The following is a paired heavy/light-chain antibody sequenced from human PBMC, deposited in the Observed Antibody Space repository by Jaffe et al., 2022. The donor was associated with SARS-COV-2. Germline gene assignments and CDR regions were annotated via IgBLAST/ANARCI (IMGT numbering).Light chain of an antibody. CDR1: QSISSY. J-gene: IGKJ2*01. CDR3: QQSYSTPFT. CDR2: AAS. V-gene: IGKV1-39*01. Sequence: DIQMTQSPSSLSASVGDRVTITCRASQSISSYLNWYQQKPGKAPKLLIYAASSLQSGVPSRFSGSGSGTDFTLTISSLQPEDFATYYCQQSYSTPFTFGQGTKLEIK.
Heavy chain of an antibody. Sequence: EVQLVESGGGLVKPGGSLRLSCAASGFTFSSYSMNWVRQAPGKGLEWVSSISSSSSYIYYADSVKGRFTISRDNAKNSLYLQMNSLRAEDTAVYYCARDILCSSTSCPYYYYYYGMDVWGQGTTVTVSS. CDR2: ISSSSSYI. D-gene: IGHD2-2*01. J-gene: IGHJ6*02. V-gene: IGHV3-21*01. CDR3: ARDILCSSTSCPYYYYYYGMDV. CDR1: GFTFSSYS.